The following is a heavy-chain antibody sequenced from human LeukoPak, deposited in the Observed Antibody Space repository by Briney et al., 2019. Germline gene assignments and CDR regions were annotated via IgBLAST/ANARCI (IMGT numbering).Heavy chain of an antibody. Sequence: GGSLRLSCAASGFTFSSYSMNWVRQAPGKGLEWVSSISSSSYIYYADSVKGRFTISRDNAKNSLYLQMNSLRAEDTAVYYCARSAPGYYYYMDVWGKGTTVTVSS. V-gene: IGHV3-21*01. J-gene: IGHJ6*03. D-gene: IGHD6-25*01. CDR3: ARSAPGYYYYMDV. CDR2: ISSSSYI. CDR1: GFTFSSYS.